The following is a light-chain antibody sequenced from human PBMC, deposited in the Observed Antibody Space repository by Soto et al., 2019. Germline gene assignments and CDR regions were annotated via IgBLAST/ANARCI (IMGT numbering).Light chain of an antibody. V-gene: IGLV2-14*01. CDR3: CSFTTSDVYV. CDR1: SSDVGAYNY. Sequence: QSALTQPASVSGSPGQSIAISCTGTSSDVGAYNYVSWYQQHPGKAPKLMIYDVSNRPSGVSNRFSGSKSGNTASLTISGLQAGDEADYFCCSFTTSDVYVFGPGTKLTVL. J-gene: IGLJ1*01. CDR2: DVS.